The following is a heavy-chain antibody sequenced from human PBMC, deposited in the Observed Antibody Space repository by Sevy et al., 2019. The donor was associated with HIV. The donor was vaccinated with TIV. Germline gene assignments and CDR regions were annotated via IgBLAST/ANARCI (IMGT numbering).Heavy chain of an antibody. Sequence: GGSLRLSCAASGFTVSSNYMSWVRQAPGKGLEWVSVIYSGGSTYYADSVKGRFTISSSNSRKTLYLQVNSVRAEDTAVYYCAFGVGQWLVSTYFDYWGQGTLVTVSS. CDR2: IYSGGST. V-gene: IGHV3-53*01. CDR1: GFTVSSNY. CDR3: AFGVGQWLVSTYFDY. D-gene: IGHD6-19*01. J-gene: IGHJ4*02.